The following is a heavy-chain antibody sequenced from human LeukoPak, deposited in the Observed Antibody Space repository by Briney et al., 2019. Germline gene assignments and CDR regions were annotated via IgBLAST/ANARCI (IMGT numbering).Heavy chain of an antibody. D-gene: IGHD6-19*01. V-gene: IGHV3-53*01. CDR1: GFTVSSNY. J-gene: IGHJ4*02. Sequence: GGSLRLSCAASGFTVSSNYMSWVRQAPGKGLEWVSVIHSGGSTYYADSVKGRFTISRDNSKNTLYLQMNSLRAEDTAVYYCARGGAVAGTLFDYWGQGTLVTVSS. CDR2: IHSGGST. CDR3: ARGGAVAGTLFDY.